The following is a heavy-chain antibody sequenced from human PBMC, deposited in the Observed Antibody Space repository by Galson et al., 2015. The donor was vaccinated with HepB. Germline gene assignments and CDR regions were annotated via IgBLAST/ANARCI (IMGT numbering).Heavy chain of an antibody. V-gene: IGHV3-30*04. D-gene: IGHD3-9*01. CDR1: GFTFSSYA. Sequence: SLRLSRAASGFTFSSYAMHWVRQAPGKGLEWVAVISYDGSNKYYADSVKGRFTISRDNSKNTLYLQMNSLRAEDTAVYYCARDLLAGVADLWGRGTLVTVSS. J-gene: IGHJ2*01. CDR3: ARDLLAGVADL. CDR2: ISYDGSNK.